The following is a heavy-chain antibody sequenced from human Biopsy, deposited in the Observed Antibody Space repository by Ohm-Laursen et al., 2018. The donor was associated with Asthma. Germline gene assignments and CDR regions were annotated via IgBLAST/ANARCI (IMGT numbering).Heavy chain of an antibody. J-gene: IGHJ6*02. V-gene: IGHV4-39*01. D-gene: IGHD6-13*01. CDR1: SRSAGYLYSGNYY. CDR3: VRGSSSWHHGPFHYYYGLDV. Sequence: ETLSLTCSLSSRSAGYLYSGNYYWPWIRQPPGKGLECIGSIYNSGTTYYNQSLQIRVTVPANTSKNQFSLKLTSLTAADTAVYYCVRGSSSWHHGPFHYYYGLDVWGQGTTATVSS. CDR2: IYNSGTT.